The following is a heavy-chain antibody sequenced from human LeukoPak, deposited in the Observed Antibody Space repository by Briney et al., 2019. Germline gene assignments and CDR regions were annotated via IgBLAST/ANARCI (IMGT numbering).Heavy chain of an antibody. D-gene: IGHD5-24*01. CDR3: ARGAKRWLQFKTSVGFDY. CDR1: GYTFTGYY. CDR2: INPNSGGT. Sequence: ASVKVSCKASGYTFTGYYMHWVRQAPGQGLEWMGWINPNSGGTNYAQKFQGRVTMTRDTSISTAYMELRSLRSEDTAVYYCARGAKRWLQFKTSVGFDYWGQGTLVTVSS. V-gene: IGHV1-2*02. J-gene: IGHJ4*02.